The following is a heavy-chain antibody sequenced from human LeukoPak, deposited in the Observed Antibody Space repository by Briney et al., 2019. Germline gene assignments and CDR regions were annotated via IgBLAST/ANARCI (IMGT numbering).Heavy chain of an antibody. D-gene: IGHD5-18*01. J-gene: IGHJ4*02. CDR1: VDAVSSYA. Sequence: SVKVSCKASVDAVSSYAISWVRQAPGQGLEWMGGIIPIFGTTNYAQKFQGRVTITTDESTSTAYMELSSLRSEDTAAYYCASLSNPRGYSYGLPSNFDYWGQGTLVTVSS. CDR3: ASLSNPRGYSYGLPSNFDY. CDR2: IIPIFGTT. V-gene: IGHV1-69*05.